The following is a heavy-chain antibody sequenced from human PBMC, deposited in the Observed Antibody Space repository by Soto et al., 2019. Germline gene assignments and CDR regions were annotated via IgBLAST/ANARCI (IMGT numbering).Heavy chain of an antibody. D-gene: IGHD6-6*01. V-gene: IGHV4-59*01. CDR3: ARVGSSSSLDF. J-gene: IGHJ4*02. Sequence: SETLSLTCTVSGGSISSYFWSWIRQPPGKGLEWIGYIYYSGSTNYNPSLKSRVTISVDTSKNQLSLKLSSVTAADTALYYCARVGSSSSLDFWGKGTLVTVSS. CDR1: GGSISSYF. CDR2: IYYSGST.